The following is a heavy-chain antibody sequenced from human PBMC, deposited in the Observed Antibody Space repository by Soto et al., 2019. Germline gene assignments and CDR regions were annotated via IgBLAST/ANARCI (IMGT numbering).Heavy chain of an antibody. D-gene: IGHD3-9*01. V-gene: IGHV1-69*01. CDR3: ARAPDIFTGYYRFGYYSGMDV. J-gene: IGHJ6*02. Sequence: QVQLVQSGAEVKKPGSSVKVSCKASGGTFSSYAISWVRQAPGQGLEWMGGIIPIFGTANYAQKFQGRVTITADESTSTAYRGLSSLRSEDTAVYYCARAPDIFTGYYRFGYYSGMDVWGQGTTVTVSS. CDR2: IIPIFGTA. CDR1: GGTFSSYA.